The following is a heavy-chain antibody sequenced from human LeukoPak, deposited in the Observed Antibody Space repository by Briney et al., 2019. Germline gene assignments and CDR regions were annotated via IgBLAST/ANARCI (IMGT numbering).Heavy chain of an antibody. CDR1: GGSISSSNW. D-gene: IGHD2-8*01. CDR3: ARLRYCTNGVCP. J-gene: IGHJ5*02. V-gene: IGHV4-4*02. Sequence: SETLSLTCAVSGGSISSSNWWSWVRQPPGKGLEWIGEIYHSGSTNYNPSLKSRVTISVDTSKNQFSLKLSSVTAADTAVYYCARLRYCTNGVCPWGQGTLVTVSS. CDR2: IYHSGST.